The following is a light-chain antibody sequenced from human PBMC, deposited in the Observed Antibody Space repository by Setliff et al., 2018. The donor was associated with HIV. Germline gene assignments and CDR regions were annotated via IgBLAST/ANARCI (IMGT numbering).Light chain of an antibody. CDR1: SSNIGSNT. Sequence: QSALTQPPSASGTPRQRVTISCSGSSSNIGSNTVNWYQLRPGTAPKLLMHSNDQRPSGVPDRFSGSNSGNTATLTISRVEAGDEADYYCQVWDSSSDHPYVFGTGTKVTVL. J-gene: IGLJ1*01. V-gene: IGLV1-44*01. CDR3: QVWDSSSDHPYV. CDR2: SND.